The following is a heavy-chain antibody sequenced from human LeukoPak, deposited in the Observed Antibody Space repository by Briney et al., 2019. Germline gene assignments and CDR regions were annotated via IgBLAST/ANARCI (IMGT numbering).Heavy chain of an antibody. D-gene: IGHD1-1*01. CDR2: IYTGGNT. V-gene: IGHV3-53*01. Sequence: GGSLRLSCTASGFPVSSNYMTWVRQAPGKGLEWVSVIYTGGNTDHADSVQGRFTLSRDNSKNTLSLQMNSLRAEDTAVYYCAKLVGTGTTPTDYWGQGTLVTVSS. CDR1: GFPVSSNY. J-gene: IGHJ4*02. CDR3: AKLVGTGTTPTDY.